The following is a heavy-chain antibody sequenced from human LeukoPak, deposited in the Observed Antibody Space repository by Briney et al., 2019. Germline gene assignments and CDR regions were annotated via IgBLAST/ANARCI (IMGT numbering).Heavy chain of an antibody. CDR1: GYSFTTYW. V-gene: IGHV5-51*01. J-gene: IGHJ6*04. Sequence: GESLKISCKGSGYSFTTYWIAWVRQMPGKGLEWMGIIYPGDSDTRYSPSIQGQVTISADRSISTAFLQWSSLKASDTAMYYCARQQVAHYYYYGMDVWGKGTTVTVSS. D-gene: IGHD5-12*01. CDR3: ARQQVAHYYYYGMDV. CDR2: IYPGDSDT.